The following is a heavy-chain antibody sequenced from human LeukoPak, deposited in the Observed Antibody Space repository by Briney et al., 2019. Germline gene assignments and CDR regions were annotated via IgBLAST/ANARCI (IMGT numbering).Heavy chain of an antibody. CDR2: INGGGST. CDR3: ARGKMPTVGAWAFDI. J-gene: IGHJ3*02. D-gene: IGHD5-24*01. V-gene: IGHV4-4*09. Sequence: SETLSLTCTVSGGSLSSYYWTWFRLPPGKRLEWIGSINGGGSTSFNPSLESRVTMSVDTSRNQFSLKVTTVTAADTAIYSCARGKMPTVGAWAFDIWGQGKMVTVSS. CDR1: GGSLSSYY.